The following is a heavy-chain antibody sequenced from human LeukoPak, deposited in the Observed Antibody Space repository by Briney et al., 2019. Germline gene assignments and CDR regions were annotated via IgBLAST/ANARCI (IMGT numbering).Heavy chain of an antibody. CDR2: ISGSGGST. V-gene: IGHV3-23*01. D-gene: IGHD4-17*01. CDR3: AKDISGPYYGDYVEGSFDY. J-gene: IGHJ4*02. CDR1: GFTFSSYA. Sequence: PGASLRLSCAASGFTFSSYAMSWVRQAPGKGLELVSVISGSGGSTYYADSVKGRFTISRDNSKNTLYLQMNSLRAEDTAVYYCAKDISGPYYGDYVEGSFDYWGQGTLVTVSS.